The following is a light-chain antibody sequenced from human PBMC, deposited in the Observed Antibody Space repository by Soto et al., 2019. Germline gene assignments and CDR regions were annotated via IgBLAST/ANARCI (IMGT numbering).Light chain of an antibody. V-gene: IGKV3-20*01. CDR1: QSVTSSY. J-gene: IGKJ2*01. CDR3: QQYGTSPFN. Sequence: EIVLTQSPGTLSLSPGERATLSCRASQSVTSSYLAWYQQRPGQAPRLLIYGASSRATGIPDRFSGSGSGADFTLTISRVEPEDSAVYYCQQYGTSPFNFGQGTKLEI. CDR2: GAS.